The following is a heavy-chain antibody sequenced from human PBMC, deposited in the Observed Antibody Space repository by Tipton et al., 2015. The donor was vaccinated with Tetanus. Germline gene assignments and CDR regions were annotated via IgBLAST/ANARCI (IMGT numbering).Heavy chain of an antibody. V-gene: IGHV3-23*01. CDR3: AKERPTRGVPVGVSVD. D-gene: IGHD5/OR15-5a*01. J-gene: IGHJ4*02. Sequence: SLRLSCATSGFTFGAHGMSWVRQAPGKGLEWVSGIIGSGGSTYYSDSAKGRFTISKDKSSNTLSLQMNNLRAEDTARYFCAKERPTRGVPVGVSVDWGRGTLVTVSS. CDR1: GFTFGAHG. CDR2: IIGSGGST.